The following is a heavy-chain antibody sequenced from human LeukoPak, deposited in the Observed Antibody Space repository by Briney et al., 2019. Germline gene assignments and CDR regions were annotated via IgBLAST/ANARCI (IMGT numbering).Heavy chain of an antibody. CDR3: AKGPGRTIFGVVIKSSDY. CDR2: ISYDGSNK. D-gene: IGHD3-3*01. J-gene: IGHJ4*02. Sequence: GGSLRLSCAASGFTFSSYGMHWVRQAPGKGLEWVAVISYDGSNKYYADSVKGRFTISRDNSKNTLYLQMNSLRAEDTAVYYCAKGPGRTIFGVVIKSSDYWGQGTLVTVSS. V-gene: IGHV3-30*18. CDR1: GFTFSSYG.